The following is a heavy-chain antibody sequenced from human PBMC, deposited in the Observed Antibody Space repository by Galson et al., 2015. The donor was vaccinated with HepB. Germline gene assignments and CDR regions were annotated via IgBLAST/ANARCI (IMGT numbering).Heavy chain of an antibody. CDR1: GFIFRSYA. CDR3: AKDFYGSGSYPDY. J-gene: IGHJ4*02. V-gene: IGHV3-30*02. D-gene: IGHD3-10*01. Sequence: LRLSCAASGFIFRSYAMHWVRQAPGKGLEWVAFIRFDGSDKYYADSVKGRFTISRDNSKNTLYLQMSSLRPEDTAVYYCAKDFYGSGSYPDYWGQGTLVTVTS. CDR2: IRFDGSDK.